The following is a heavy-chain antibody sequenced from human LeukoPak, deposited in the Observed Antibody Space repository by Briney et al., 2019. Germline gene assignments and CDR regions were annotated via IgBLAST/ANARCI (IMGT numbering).Heavy chain of an antibody. CDR1: GGSFSGYY. J-gene: IGHJ4*02. Sequence: SETLSLTCAVYGGSFSGYYWSWIRQPAGKGLEWIGRIYTSGSTNYNPSLKSRVTMSVDTSKNQFSLKLSSVTAADMALYYCAKHYMGSSYNHGLDCWGQGTLVTVSS. V-gene: IGHV4-59*10. D-gene: IGHD3-10*01. CDR2: IYTSGST. CDR3: AKHYMGSSYNHGLDC.